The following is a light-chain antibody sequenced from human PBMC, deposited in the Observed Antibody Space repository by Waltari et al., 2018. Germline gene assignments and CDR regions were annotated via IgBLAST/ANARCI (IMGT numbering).Light chain of an antibody. CDR1: QSVKSNE. CDR3: QQYGTPLT. CDR2: DTS. J-gene: IGKJ4*01. Sequence: EIVLTQSPGTLSLSPGARATLSCRASQSVKSNELAWYQQKPGQAPRLLIYDTSTRATGIPDRFSGSGSGTDFILTISRLEAEDFVLYYYQQYGTPLTFGGGTKVEIK. V-gene: IGKV3-20*01.